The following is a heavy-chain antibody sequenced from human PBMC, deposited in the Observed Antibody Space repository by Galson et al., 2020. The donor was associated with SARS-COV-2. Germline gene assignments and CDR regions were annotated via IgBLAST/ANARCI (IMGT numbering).Heavy chain of an antibody. CDR2: IWYDGSNK. J-gene: IGHJ4*02. Sequence: GESLKISCAASGFTFSSYGMHWVRQAPGKGLEWVAVIWYDGSNKYYADSVKGRFTISRDNSKNTLYLQMNSLRAEDTAVYYCASQGVVIRGRFDYWGQGTLVTVSS. V-gene: IGHV3-33*01. D-gene: IGHD3-22*01. CDR3: ASQGVVIRGRFDY. CDR1: GFTFSSYG.